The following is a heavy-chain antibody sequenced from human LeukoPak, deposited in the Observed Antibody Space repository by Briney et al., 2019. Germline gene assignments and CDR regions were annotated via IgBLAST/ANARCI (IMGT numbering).Heavy chain of an antibody. V-gene: IGHV1-58*01. J-gene: IGHJ6*03. D-gene: IGHD6-19*01. CDR1: GFTFTSSA. Sequence: GASVKVSCKASGFTFTSSAVQWVRQARGQRLEWIGWIVVGSGNTNYAQKFQERVAITRDMSTSTAYMELSSLRSEDTAVYYCARLTKQWLVLPARSKEYYYYYMDVWGKGTTVTVSS. CDR3: ARLTKQWLVLPARSKEYYYYYMDV. CDR2: IVVGSGNT.